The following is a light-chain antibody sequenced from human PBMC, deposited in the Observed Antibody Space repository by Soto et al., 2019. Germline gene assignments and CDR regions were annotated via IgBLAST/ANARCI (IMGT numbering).Light chain of an antibody. V-gene: IGKV3D-15*01. CDR3: HQYNNWPPGT. CDR1: QRVSSSY. J-gene: IGKJ1*01. CDR2: GAS. Sequence: ETLMTQSPATLSVSPGERATLSCRAGQRVSSSYLAWYQQKPGQAPRLLIYGASSRATGIPDRFSGSGSGTQFTLTISSLQSEDFAVYYCHQYNNWPPGTFGQGTKVDIK.